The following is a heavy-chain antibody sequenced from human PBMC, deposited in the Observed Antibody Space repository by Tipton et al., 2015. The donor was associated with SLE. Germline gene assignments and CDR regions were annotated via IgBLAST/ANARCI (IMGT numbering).Heavy chain of an antibody. V-gene: IGHV4-4*07. D-gene: IGHD2-2*01. J-gene: IGHJ4*01. CDR3: ARGPYSTTRGLDY. CDR1: GGSISSFY. Sequence: TLSLTCTVSGGSISSFYWSWVRQPAGKGLEWLGRVYPGGTLSYNPSLHIRITMSVDTSKDEFSLKLTSVKAADTAVYFCARGPYSTTRGLDYWGHGTLVTVSS. CDR2: VYPGGTL.